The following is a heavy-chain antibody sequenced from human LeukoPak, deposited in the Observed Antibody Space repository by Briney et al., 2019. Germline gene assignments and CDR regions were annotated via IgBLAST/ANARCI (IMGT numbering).Heavy chain of an antibody. CDR1: YSFTDHW. V-gene: IGHV5-51*01. J-gene: IGHJ4*02. D-gene: IGHD3-22*01. CDR2: IYPEDSDT. CDR3: ARARAYYYDGSAYYFDS. Sequence: TGESLNISCEYSFTDHWIAWVRQVPGTGLEWVGIIYPEDSDTRYSPSFQGQVTISADKSIRNAYLRWSSLKASDTAMYYCARARAYYYDGSAYYFDSWGQGTLVTVSS.